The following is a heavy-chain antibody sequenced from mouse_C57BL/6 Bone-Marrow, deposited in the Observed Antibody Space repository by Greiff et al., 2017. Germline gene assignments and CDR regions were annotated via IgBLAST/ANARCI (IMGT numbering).Heavy chain of an antibody. Sequence: QVQLQQPGAELVKPGASVKLSCKASGYTFTSYWMQWVKQRPGQGLEWIGAIDPSDSYTNYNQKFKGKATLTVDTSSSTAYMQLSSLTSEDSAVYYSARSPSPFDYWGQGTTLTVSS. CDR3: ARSPSPFDY. J-gene: IGHJ2*01. CDR1: GYTFTSYW. CDR2: IDPSDSYT. V-gene: IGHV1-50*01.